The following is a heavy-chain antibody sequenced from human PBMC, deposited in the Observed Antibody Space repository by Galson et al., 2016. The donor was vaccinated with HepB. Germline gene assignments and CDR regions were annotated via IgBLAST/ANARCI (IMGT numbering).Heavy chain of an antibody. V-gene: IGHV3-53*01. CDR2: IYDGGPT. Sequence: SLRLSCAASGFTVSDNYITWVRQAPGKGLEWVSIIYDGGPTYYADSVKGRFTISRDNSKNTVYLQMNSLTAEDAAIYYRARDRLRGVVGSFHPWGQGTLVTVSS. J-gene: IGHJ5*02. CDR1: GFTVSDNY. CDR3: ARDRLRGVVGSFHP. D-gene: IGHD3-10*01.